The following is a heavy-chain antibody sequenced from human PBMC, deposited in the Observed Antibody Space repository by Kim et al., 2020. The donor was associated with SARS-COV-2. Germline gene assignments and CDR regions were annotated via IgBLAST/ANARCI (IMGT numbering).Heavy chain of an antibody. CDR3: AKDGGTVKRGPLGY. Sequence: ADSGKGRFTISRDNSKNTLYLQMNSLRAEDTAVYYCAKDGGTVKRGPLGYWGQGTLVTVSS. J-gene: IGHJ4*02. D-gene: IGHD4-17*01. V-gene: IGHV3-23*01.